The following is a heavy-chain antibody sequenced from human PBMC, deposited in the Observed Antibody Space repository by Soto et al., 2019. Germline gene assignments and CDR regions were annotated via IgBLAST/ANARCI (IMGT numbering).Heavy chain of an antibody. CDR1: GYTFTGYY. CDR3: ARSPIEVPAASGVGGMDV. D-gene: IGHD2-2*01. Sequence: ASVKVSCKASGYTFTGYYMHWVRQAPGQGLEWMGWINPNSGGTNYAQKFQGWVTMTRDTSIGTAYMELGRLGSDDTAGYYCARSPIEVPAASGVGGMDVWGQGTTVTVSS. V-gene: IGHV1-2*04. CDR2: INPNSGGT. J-gene: IGHJ6*02.